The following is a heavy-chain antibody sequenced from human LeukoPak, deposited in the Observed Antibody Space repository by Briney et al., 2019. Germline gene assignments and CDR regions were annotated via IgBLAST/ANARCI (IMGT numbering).Heavy chain of an antibody. J-gene: IGHJ6*02. Sequence: ASVKVSCKASGFTFTGYYTHWMRQAPGQGLEWMGWMNPNSGDALYAPKFQGRVTMTRDTSLSTAYMEIHRLTSDDSAIYYCARWDSDYYHYYSLDVWGQGTAVTVSS. D-gene: IGHD1-26*01. CDR2: MNPNSGDA. CDR3: ARWDSDYYHYYSLDV. CDR1: GFTFTGYY. V-gene: IGHV1-2*02.